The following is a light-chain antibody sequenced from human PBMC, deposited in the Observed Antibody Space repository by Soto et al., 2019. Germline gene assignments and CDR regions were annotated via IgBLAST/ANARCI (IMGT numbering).Light chain of an antibody. CDR1: QSVSSY. V-gene: IGKV3-11*01. Sequence: EIVLTQSPATLSLSPGERATLSCRASQSVSSYIGWYQQRPGQAPRLLIYDASNRATGIPARFSGSGSGTDFTLPTSSLEPEDLAVYYCQQGGTFGQGTRLE. J-gene: IGKJ5*01. CDR2: DAS. CDR3: QQGGT.